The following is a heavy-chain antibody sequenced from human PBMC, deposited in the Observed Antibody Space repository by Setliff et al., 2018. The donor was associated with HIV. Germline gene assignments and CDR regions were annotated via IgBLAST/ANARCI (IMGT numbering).Heavy chain of an antibody. CDR3: ARLVVLVPGHMEYYDY. Sequence: GGSLRLSCAASGFTFSNYVMSWVRQAPGKGPECVANIKEDGSEKYYLGSVRGRFTISRDNAKNLVYLQMSSLRAEDTAVYYCARLVVLVPGHMEYYDYWGQGSLVTVSS. CDR1: GFTFSNYV. D-gene: IGHD2-8*02. CDR2: IKEDGSEK. V-gene: IGHV3-7*01. J-gene: IGHJ4*02.